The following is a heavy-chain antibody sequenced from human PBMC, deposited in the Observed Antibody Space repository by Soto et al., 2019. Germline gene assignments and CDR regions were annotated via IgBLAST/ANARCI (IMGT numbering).Heavy chain of an antibody. CDR3: ARDHYHHYYYYGMDV. CDR1: GFTFSSYS. Sequence: EVQLVESGGDLVQPGGSLRLSCAASGFTFSSYSMNWVRQAPGKGLEWVSYISSSSSTIYYEDSVKGRFTISRDNAKNSLFLQMNSLIDEDTAVYYCARDHYHHYYYYGMDVWGQGTTVTVSS. CDR2: ISSSSSTI. D-gene: IGHD2-2*01. J-gene: IGHJ6*02. V-gene: IGHV3-48*02.